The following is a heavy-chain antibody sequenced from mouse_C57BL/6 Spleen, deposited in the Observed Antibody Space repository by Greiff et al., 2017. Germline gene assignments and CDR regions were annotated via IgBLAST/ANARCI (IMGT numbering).Heavy chain of an antibody. Sequence: VQLQQSGPELVKPGASVKISCKASGYSFTGYYMNWVKQSPEKSLEWIGEINPSTGGTTYNQKFKAKATLTVDKSSSTAYMQLKSLTSEDSAVYYCERSTGAMDYWGQGTSVTVSS. V-gene: IGHV1-42*01. CDR3: ERSTGAMDY. CDR2: INPSTGGT. CDR1: GYSFTGYY. J-gene: IGHJ4*01.